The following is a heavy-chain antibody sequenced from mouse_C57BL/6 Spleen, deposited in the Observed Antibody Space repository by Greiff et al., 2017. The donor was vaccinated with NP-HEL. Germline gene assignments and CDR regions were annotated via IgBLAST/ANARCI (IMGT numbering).Heavy chain of an antibody. CDR1: GFTFRRYA. CDR3: ATLPGYAMDY. CDR2: ISDGGSYT. J-gene: IGHJ4*01. V-gene: IGHV5-4*01. Sequence: EVHLVESGGGLVKPGGSLKLSCAASGFTFRRYAMSWVRQTPEKRLEWVATISDGGSYTYYPDNVKGRFTISRDNAKNNLYLQMSHLKSEDTAMYYCATLPGYAMDYWGQGTSVTVSS.